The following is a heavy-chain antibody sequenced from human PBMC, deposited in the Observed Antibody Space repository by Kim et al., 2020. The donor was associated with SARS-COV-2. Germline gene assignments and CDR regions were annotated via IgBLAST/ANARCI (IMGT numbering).Heavy chain of an antibody. CDR1: GGSFSGYY. CDR3: ARGMNIAARPDFDY. J-gene: IGHJ4*02. D-gene: IGHD6-6*01. Sequence: SETLSLTCAVYGGSFSGYYWSWIRQPPGKGLEWIGEINHSGSTNYNPSLKSRVTISVDTSKNQFSLKLSSVTAADTAVYYCARGMNIAARPDFDYWGQGTLVTVSS. CDR2: INHSGST. V-gene: IGHV4-34*01.